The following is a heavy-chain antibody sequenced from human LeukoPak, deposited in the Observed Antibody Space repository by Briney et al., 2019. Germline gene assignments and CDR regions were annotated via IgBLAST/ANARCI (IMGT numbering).Heavy chain of an antibody. CDR1: AFTFSNYA. Sequence: AGGSLRLSCAASAFTFSNYAMSWDRQAPGKGLEWVSAISGSGASTYYADSVKGRFTISRDKSQNTLYLQMNSLRAEDTAVYYCAKGSSAYVMYYFDNWGQGTLVTVSS. CDR3: AKGSSAYVMYYFDN. D-gene: IGHD3-22*01. CDR2: ISGSGAST. V-gene: IGHV3-23*01. J-gene: IGHJ4*02.